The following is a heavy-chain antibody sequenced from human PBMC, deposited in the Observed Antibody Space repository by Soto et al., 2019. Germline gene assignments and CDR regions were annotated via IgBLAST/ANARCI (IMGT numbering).Heavy chain of an antibody. CDR1: GGTFSSYA. Sequence: QVQLVQSGAEVKKPGSSVKVSCKASGGTFSSYAISWVRQAPGQGLEWMGGIIPIFGTANYAQKFQGRVTITADNSTSTAYMELSSLRSEDTAVYYCASAGWDYGDYLASFDLWGRGTLVTVSS. D-gene: IGHD4-17*01. V-gene: IGHV1-69*06. CDR3: ASAGWDYGDYLASFDL. CDR2: IIPIFGTA. J-gene: IGHJ2*01.